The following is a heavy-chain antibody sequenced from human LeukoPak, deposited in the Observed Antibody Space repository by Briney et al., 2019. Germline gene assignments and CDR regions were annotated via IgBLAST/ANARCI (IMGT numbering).Heavy chain of an antibody. CDR2: FDPEHGKT. D-gene: IGHD3-22*01. J-gene: IGHJ4*02. CDR1: GYTLTELS. V-gene: IGHV1-24*01. Sequence: ASVKVSCKVSGYTLTELSMHWVRQAPGKGLEWMEGFDPEHGKTIYAQKFQGRVTMTEDTSTDTAYMELSSLRSEDTAVYYCATDLPRYYDSTSMLSSYWGQGTLVTVSS. CDR3: ATDLPRYYDSTSMLSSY.